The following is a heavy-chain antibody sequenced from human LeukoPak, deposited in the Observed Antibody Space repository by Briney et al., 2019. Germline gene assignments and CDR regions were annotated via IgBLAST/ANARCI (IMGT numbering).Heavy chain of an antibody. Sequence: SETLSLTCAVYGGSFSGYYWSWIRQPPGKGLEWIGKINLSESTNYNPSLKSRVTISVDTSKNQFSLKLSSVTAADTALYYCARGHSRYGSGSYYLRPLNWFDPWGQGTLVTVSS. CDR3: ARGHSRYGSGSYYLRPLNWFDP. CDR1: GGSFSGYY. J-gene: IGHJ5*02. V-gene: IGHV4-34*01. D-gene: IGHD3-10*01. CDR2: INLSEST.